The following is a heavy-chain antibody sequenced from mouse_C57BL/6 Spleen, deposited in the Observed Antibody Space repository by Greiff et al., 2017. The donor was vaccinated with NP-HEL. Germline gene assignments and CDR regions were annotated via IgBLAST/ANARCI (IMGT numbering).Heavy chain of an antibody. V-gene: IGHV5-4*01. CDR2: ISDGGSYT. CDR1: GFTFSSYA. J-gene: IGHJ2*01. Sequence: EVHLVESGGGLVKPGGSLKLSCAASGFTFSSYAMSWVRQTPEKRLEWVATISDGGSYTYYPDNVKGRFTISRDNAKNNLYLQMSHLKSEDTAMYYCARDVDGSSFFDYWGQGTTLTVSS. CDR3: ARDVDGSSFFDY. D-gene: IGHD1-1*01.